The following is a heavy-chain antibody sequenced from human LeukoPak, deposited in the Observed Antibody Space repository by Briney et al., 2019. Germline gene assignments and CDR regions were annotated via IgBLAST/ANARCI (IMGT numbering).Heavy chain of an antibody. CDR3: ARLNYYDSSGNFDY. CDR1: GGSFSGYY. Sequence: PSETLSLTCAVYGGSFSGYYWSWIRQPPGKGLEWIGEINHSGSTNYNPSLMSRVTISVDTSKNQFSLKLSSVTAADTAVYYCARLNYYDSSGNFDYWGQGTLVTVSS. J-gene: IGHJ4*02. V-gene: IGHV4-34*01. CDR2: INHSGST. D-gene: IGHD3-22*01.